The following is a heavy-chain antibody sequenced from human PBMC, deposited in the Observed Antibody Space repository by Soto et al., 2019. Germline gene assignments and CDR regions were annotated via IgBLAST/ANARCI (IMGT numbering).Heavy chain of an antibody. D-gene: IGHD3-3*01. V-gene: IGHV3-48*03. CDR2: ISSSGSTI. Sequence: EVQLLESGGGLVQPGWSLRLSCAASGFTFSSYEMNWVRQAPGKGLEWGSYISSSGSTIYYADSVKGRVTISRDNAKNSLYLKMNSLSAEDTAVDYCARDFGPENYGMDVWGQGTTVTVSS. CDR3: ARDFGPENYGMDV. J-gene: IGHJ6*02. CDR1: GFTFSSYE.